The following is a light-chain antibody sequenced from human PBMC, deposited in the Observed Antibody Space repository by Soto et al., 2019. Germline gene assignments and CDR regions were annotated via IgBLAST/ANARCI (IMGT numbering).Light chain of an antibody. J-gene: IGLJ2*01. CDR1: SSDVGGYDY. CDR2: DVS. Sequence: QSALTQPRSVSGSPGQSVTISCTGTSSDVGGYDYVSWYQQHPGKAPKVIIYDVSKRPSGVPDRFSGSKSGNTASQTISELQTEDETDYYCCSYAGRYTSVFGGGTKLTVL. CDR3: CSYAGRYTSV. V-gene: IGLV2-11*01.